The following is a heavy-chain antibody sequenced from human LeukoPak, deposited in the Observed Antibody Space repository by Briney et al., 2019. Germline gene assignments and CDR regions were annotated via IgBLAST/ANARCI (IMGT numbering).Heavy chain of an antibody. D-gene: IGHD3-22*01. J-gene: IGHJ6*02. CDR1: GGAVSGYY. CDR2: IYYSGST. Sequence: SETLSLTCSVSGGAVSGYYWSWIRQPPGKGLEWIGYIYYSGSTNYNPSLKSRVTISVDTSKNQFSLKLSSVTAADTAVYYCARGGYYYDSSGRLDVWGQGTTVTVSS. V-gene: IGHV4-59*02. CDR3: ARGGYYYDSSGRLDV.